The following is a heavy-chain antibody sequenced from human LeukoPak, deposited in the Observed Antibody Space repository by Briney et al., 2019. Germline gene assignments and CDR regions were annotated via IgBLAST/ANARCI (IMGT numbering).Heavy chain of an antibody. J-gene: IGHJ4*02. CDR2: ISGSGGST. Sequence: GGSLRLSCAASGFTFSSYAMSWVRQAPGKGLEWVSAISGSGGSTYYADSVKGRFTISRDNSKNTLYLQMNSLRAEDTDVYYCARDLNSYDSSASGHWGQGTLVTVSS. CDR1: GFTFSSYA. V-gene: IGHV3-23*01. D-gene: IGHD3-22*01. CDR3: ARDLNSYDSSASGH.